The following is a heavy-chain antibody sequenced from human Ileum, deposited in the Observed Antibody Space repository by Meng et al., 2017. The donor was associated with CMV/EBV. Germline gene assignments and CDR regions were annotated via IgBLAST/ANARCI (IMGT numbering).Heavy chain of an antibody. CDR3: TRGLLWFGGKDAFDI. CDR1: GFTFRDAW. CDR2: VRSKNVGGAT. D-gene: IGHD3-10*01. Sequence: GGSLRLSCAASGFTFRDAWMNWVRQTPGKGLEWVGRVRSKNVGGATDYATPVKGRFTISRDDSKSIAFLQMNSLKTEDTAVYYCTRGLLWFGGKDAFDIWGQGTMVTVSS. J-gene: IGHJ3*02. V-gene: IGHV3-15*01.